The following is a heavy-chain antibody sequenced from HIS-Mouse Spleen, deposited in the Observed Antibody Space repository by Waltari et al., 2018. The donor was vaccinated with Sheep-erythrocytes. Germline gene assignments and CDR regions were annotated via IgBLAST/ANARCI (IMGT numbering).Heavy chain of an antibody. V-gene: IGHV1-69*04. CDR1: GGTFSSYA. Sequence: QVQLVQSGAEVKKPGSSVKVSCKASGGTFSSYAISWVRQAPGQGLEWMGRTIPIIGIANYAQKFQGRVTVTANKSTSTAYMELSSLRSEDTAVYYCAQTGATTPHFDYWGQGTLVTVSS. D-gene: IGHD1-26*01. J-gene: IGHJ4*02. CDR3: AQTGATTPHFDY. CDR2: TIPIIGIA.